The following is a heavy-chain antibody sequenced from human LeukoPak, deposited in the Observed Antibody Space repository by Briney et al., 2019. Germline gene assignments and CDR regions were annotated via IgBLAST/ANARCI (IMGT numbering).Heavy chain of an antibody. J-gene: IGHJ4*02. CDR2: FYYSVTT. V-gene: IGHV4-39*01. Sequence: SETLSLTCTVSGGSISSSDYYWGWIRQPPGKGLEWIGNFYYSVTTHYNPSLKSRVTISVDTSKNQFSLKLSSVTAADTAVYYCARHLRVGSSSWFYFDYWGQGTLVTVSS. CDR3: ARHLRVGSSSWFYFDY. CDR1: GGSISSSDYY. D-gene: IGHD6-13*01.